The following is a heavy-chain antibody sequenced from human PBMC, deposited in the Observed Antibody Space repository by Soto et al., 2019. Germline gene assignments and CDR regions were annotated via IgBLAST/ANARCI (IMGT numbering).Heavy chain of an antibody. V-gene: IGHV4-59*11. J-gene: IGHJ4*02. CDR2: IHYSGST. D-gene: IGHD6-13*01. CDR3: ARAAMGGSSWPFDY. CDR1: GGSISGHF. Sequence: SETLSLTCTVSGGSISGHFWSWIRQSPGKGLEWIAYIHYSGSTNYNPSLKSRVTISVDTSKNQFSLKLSSVTAADTAVYYCARAAMGGSSWPFDYWGQGTLVTV.